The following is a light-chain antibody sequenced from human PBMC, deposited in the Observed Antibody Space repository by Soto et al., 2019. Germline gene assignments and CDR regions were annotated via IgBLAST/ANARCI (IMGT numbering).Light chain of an antibody. V-gene: IGKV1-39*01. Sequence: QLTQSPSLLSASLGARVTITCRASQSISSYLNWYQQKPGKAPKLLIYAASSLQSGVQSRFSGSGSGTDFTLTISSLKPEDFATYYCQQRYSTLTFGGGTKVDIK. CDR1: QSISSY. J-gene: IGKJ4*01. CDR3: QQRYSTLT. CDR2: AAS.